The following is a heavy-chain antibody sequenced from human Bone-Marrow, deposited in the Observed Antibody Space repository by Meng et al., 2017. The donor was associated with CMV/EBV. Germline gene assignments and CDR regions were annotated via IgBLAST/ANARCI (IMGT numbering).Heavy chain of an antibody. J-gene: IGHJ6*02. CDR1: GFTFSSYW. CDR2: INSDESST. V-gene: IGHV3-74*01. CDR3: ARAGGRVVVPAAICFLDRACNTPYYYYGMDV. D-gene: IGHD2-2*02. Sequence: GESLKISCAASGFTFSSYWMHWVRQAPGKGLVWVSRINSDESSTSYADSVKGRFTISRDNAKNTLYLQMNSLRAEDTAVYYCARAGGRVVVPAAICFLDRACNTPYYYYGMDVWGQGTTVTVSS.